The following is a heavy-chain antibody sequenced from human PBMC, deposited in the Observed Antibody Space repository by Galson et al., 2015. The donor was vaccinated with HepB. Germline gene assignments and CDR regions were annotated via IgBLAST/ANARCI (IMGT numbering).Heavy chain of an antibody. CDR1: GFTFDAYA. D-gene: IGHD3-10*01. CDR3: AKGDYGSLRGRFDR. CDR2: ISWNSGDL. J-gene: IGHJ5*02. Sequence: SLRLSCAASGFTFDAYAVHWVRQAPGKGLEWVSGISWNSGDLGYADSVNGRFPISRDNADNSVSLQMNGLKPEDTGFYYCAKGDYGSLRGRFDRWGQGTLVTVSS. V-gene: IGHV3-9*01.